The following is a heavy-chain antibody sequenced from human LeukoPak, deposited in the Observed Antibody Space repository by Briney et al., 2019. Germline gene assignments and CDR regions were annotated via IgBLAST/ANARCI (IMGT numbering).Heavy chain of an antibody. CDR1: GGSFSGYY. V-gene: IGHV4-34*01. J-gene: IGHJ4*02. CDR3: TRAPYCSSTSCYEGGAY. D-gene: IGHD2-2*01. Sequence: SETLSLTCAVYGGSFSGYYWSWIRQPPGKGLEWIGEINHSGSTNYNPSLKSRVTISVDTSKNQFSLKQSSVTAADTAVYYCTRAPYCSSTSCYEGGAYWGQGTLVTVPS. CDR2: INHSGST.